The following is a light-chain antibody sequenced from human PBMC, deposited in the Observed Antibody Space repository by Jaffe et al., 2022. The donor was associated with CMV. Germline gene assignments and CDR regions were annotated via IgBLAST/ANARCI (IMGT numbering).Light chain of an antibody. CDR3: QQFYNWPPWT. J-gene: IGKJ1*01. CDR2: GAS. Sequence: EIVLTQSPVTLSVSPGERATLSCRASQSISTNLAWYQQKPGQAPRLLIYGASTRAPGIPARFSGSGSGTEFTLTISSLQSEDFAVYYCQQFYNWPPWTFGQGTKVDIK. CDR1: QSISTN. V-gene: IGKV3-15*01.